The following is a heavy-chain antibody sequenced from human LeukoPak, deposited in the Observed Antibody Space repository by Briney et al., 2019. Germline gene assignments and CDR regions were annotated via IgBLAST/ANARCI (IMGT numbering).Heavy chain of an antibody. CDR2: INPSGGST. CDR1: GYTFIGYY. J-gene: IGHJ4*02. Sequence: GASVKVSCKASGYTFIGYYMHWVRQAPGQGLEWMGIINPSGGSTSYAQKFQGRVTMTRDTSTSTVYMELSSLRSEDTAVYYCARERYSSGWYLMESVDYWGQGTLVTVSS. V-gene: IGHV1-46*01. D-gene: IGHD6-19*01. CDR3: ARERYSSGWYLMESVDY.